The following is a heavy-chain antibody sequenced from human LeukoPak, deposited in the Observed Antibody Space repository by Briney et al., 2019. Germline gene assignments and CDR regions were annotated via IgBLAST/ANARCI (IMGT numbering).Heavy chain of an antibody. CDR3: ARSLGDYCSGGSCYLDY. J-gene: IGHJ4*02. CDR2: ISAYNGNT. V-gene: IGHV1-18*01. Sequence: ASVKVSCKASGYTFTSYGISWVRQAPGQGLEWMGWISAYNGNTNYAQKLQGRVTMTTDTSTSTAYMELRSLRSDDTAVYYCARSLGDYCSGGSCYLDYWGLGTLVTVSS. D-gene: IGHD2-15*01. CDR1: GYTFTSYG.